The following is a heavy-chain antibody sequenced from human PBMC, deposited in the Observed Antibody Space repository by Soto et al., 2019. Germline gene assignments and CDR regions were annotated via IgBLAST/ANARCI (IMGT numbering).Heavy chain of an antibody. V-gene: IGHV5-51*01. CDR3: ARGGVSTRTFDY. CDR1: GYNFAGYW. D-gene: IGHD3-3*01. J-gene: IGHJ4*02. Sequence: ESLKISCKGSGYNFAGYWIAWVRHMPGKGLELMGIIYPSDSDTRYRPSFQGQVTISADKSISSAYLQWSSLRASDTAMYYCARGGVSTRTFDYWGQGTPVTVFS. CDR2: IYPSDSDT.